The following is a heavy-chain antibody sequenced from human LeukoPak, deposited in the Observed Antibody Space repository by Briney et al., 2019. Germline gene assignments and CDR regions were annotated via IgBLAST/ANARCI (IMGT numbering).Heavy chain of an antibody. CDR1: GGTFSSYA. CDR3: ERGGYYYDSSGSYFFDY. Sequence: ASVKVSCKSSGGTFSSYAISWVRPAPGQGLEWMGWINAGNGNTKYSQKFQGRVTITRDTSASTAYMDLSSLRSEDTAVYYCERGGYYYDSSGSYFFDYWGQGTLVTVSS. V-gene: IGHV1-3*01. D-gene: IGHD3-22*01. CDR2: INAGNGNT. J-gene: IGHJ4*02.